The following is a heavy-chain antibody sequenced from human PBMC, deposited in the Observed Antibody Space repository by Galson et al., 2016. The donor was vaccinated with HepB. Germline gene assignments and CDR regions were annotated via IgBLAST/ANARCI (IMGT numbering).Heavy chain of an antibody. CDR2: TSYSAGS. CDR1: GGSIGRSY. Sequence: SETLSLTCSVSGGSIGRSYWSWIRQPPGKGLEWIGYTSYSAGSDNNPSLKSRVTISIDTSKNQFSLTLSTLTAADTAVYYCARATRGDDCTGTLCYLDYWGQGTLVTVSS. V-gene: IGHV4-59*08. CDR3: ARATRGDDCTGTLCYLDY. J-gene: IGHJ4*02. D-gene: IGHD2-8*02.